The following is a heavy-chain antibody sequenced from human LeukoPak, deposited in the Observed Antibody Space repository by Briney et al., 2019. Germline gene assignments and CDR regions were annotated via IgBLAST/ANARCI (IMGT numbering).Heavy chain of an antibody. CDR3: AKDIGIARRGATFEN. CDR2: LSWNGATV. V-gene: IGHV3-9*01. D-gene: IGHD3-10*01. J-gene: IGHJ4*02. Sequence: GRSLRLSCAASGFTFDDYAMHWVRQAPGKGLEWVSGLSWNGATVGYADSVKGRFTISRDNTKNSLYLQMSSLKTEDTALYYCAKDIGIARRGATFENWGQGTLVTVSS. CDR1: GFTFDDYA.